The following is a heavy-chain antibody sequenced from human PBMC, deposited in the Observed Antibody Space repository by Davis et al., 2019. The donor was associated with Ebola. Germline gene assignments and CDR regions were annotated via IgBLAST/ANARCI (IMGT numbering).Heavy chain of an antibody. D-gene: IGHD2-21*01. J-gene: IGHJ4*02. CDR3: TRESGRGGASSTDC. V-gene: IGHV3-48*03. CDR1: GFTFSSYE. CDR2: ISSSGSTI. Sequence: GESLKISCAASGFTFSSYEMNWVRQAPGKELEWVSYISSSGSTIYYADSVKGRFTISRDNSKDTLYLQMNSLKTEDTAVYYRTRESGRGGASSTDCWGQGTLVTVSS.